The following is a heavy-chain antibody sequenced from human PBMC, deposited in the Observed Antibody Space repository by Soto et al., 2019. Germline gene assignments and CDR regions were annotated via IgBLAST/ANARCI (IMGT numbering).Heavy chain of an antibody. J-gene: IGHJ5*02. CDR3: AGMPYTSGLRFDP. Sequence: SETLSLTCTVSGGSISSYSWSWIRQPPGKAPQWIGFIYQSGVTSYNPSLASRVSISLDRSNNQCSLRLKSVTAADTAVYFCAGMPYTSGLRFDPWGPGTLVTVSS. V-gene: IGHV4-30-2*01. CDR1: GGSISSYS. CDR2: IYQSGVT. D-gene: IGHD6-19*01.